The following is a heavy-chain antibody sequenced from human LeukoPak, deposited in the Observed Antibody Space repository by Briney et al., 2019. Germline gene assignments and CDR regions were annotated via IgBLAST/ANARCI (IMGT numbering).Heavy chain of an antibody. V-gene: IGHV3-23*01. CDR2: ISPSGDST. D-gene: IGHD2-21*02. J-gene: IGHJ4*02. CDR3: ARRLLTGGVTDVFDF. Sequence: PGGPVRLSCAASGFNFSSHSMSWVRQPPGEGLEWVAGISPSGDSTTYRDSVKGQFTISRDNSRNRLYQQMNTLTVEDTAIYYSARRLLTGGVTDVFDFWGQGALVTVSS. CDR1: GFNFSSHS.